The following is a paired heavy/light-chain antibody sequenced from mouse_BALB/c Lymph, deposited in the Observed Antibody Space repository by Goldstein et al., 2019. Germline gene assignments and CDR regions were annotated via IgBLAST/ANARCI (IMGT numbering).Light chain of an antibody. J-gene: IGKJ1*01. CDR2: AAT. Sequence: DIQMTQSPASLSVSVGETVTITCRASENIYSNLAWYQQKQGKSPQLLVYAATNLADGVPSRFSGSGSGTQYSLKINSLQSEDFGSYYCQHFWGTPPTFGGGTKLEIK. CDR3: QHFWGTPPT. V-gene: IGKV12-46*01. CDR1: ENIYSN.
Heavy chain of an antibody. CDR1: GYSFTSYY. Sequence: EIQLQQSGPELMKPGASVKISCKASGYSFTSYYMHWVKQSHGKSLEWIGYIDPFNGGTSYNQKFKGKATLTVDKSSSTAYMHLSSLTSEDSAVYYCARNYGNYNWYFDVWGAGTTVTVSS. CDR2: IDPFNGGT. J-gene: IGHJ1*01. CDR3: ARNYGNYNWYFDV. D-gene: IGHD2-1*01. V-gene: IGHV1S135*01.